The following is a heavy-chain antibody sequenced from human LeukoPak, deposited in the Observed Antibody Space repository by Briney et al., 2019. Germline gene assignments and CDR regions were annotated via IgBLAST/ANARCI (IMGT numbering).Heavy chain of an antibody. CDR1: GGSISTYY. J-gene: IGHJ4*02. CDR3: ARGYDSSAYYPFNY. D-gene: IGHD3-22*01. Sequence: SETLSLTCTVSGGSISTYYWTWIRQPLGKGLDWIGYIYYSGSTNYNPSLKSRVTISVDTSKNQFSLMLSSVTAADTAVYYCARGYDSSAYYPFNYWGQGTLVTVSS. V-gene: IGHV4-59*01. CDR2: IYYSGST.